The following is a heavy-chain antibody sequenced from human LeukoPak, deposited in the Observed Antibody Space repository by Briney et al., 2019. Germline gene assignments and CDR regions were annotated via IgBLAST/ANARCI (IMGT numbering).Heavy chain of an antibody. CDR1: GGSFSISY. CDR3: ARDTGIAVAGFDY. J-gene: IGHJ4*02. V-gene: IGHV4-34*01. D-gene: IGHD6-19*01. CDR2: IYHSGGA. Sequence: SETLSLTCGVSGGSFSISYWSWIRQPPGKGLEWIGQIYHSGGANYNPSLKSRVTISVDTSKNQFSLKLSSVTAADTAVYYCARDTGIAVAGFDYWGQGTLVTVSS.